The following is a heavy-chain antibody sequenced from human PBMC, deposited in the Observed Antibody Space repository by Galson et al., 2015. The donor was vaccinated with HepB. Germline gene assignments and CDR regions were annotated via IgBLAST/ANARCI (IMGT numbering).Heavy chain of an antibody. D-gene: IGHD5-24*01. V-gene: IGHV3-48*03. Sequence: SLRLSCAASGFTFSSYEMNWVRQAPGKGLEWVSYISSRGSTIYYADSVKGRFTISRDNAKNSLYLEMNSLRAEDTAVYYCASARGLPTWYYGLDDWGQGTAVTVS. CDR3: ASARGLPTWYYGLDD. CDR1: GFTFSSYE. J-gene: IGHJ6*02. CDR2: ISSRGSTI.